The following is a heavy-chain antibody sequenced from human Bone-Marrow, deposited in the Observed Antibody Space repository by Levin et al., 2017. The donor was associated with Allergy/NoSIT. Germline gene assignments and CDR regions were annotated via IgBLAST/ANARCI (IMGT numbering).Heavy chain of an antibody. V-gene: IGHV3-48*01. CDR3: TREARVAVDY. D-gene: IGHD2-21*01. J-gene: IGHJ4*02. Sequence: GGSLRLSCAASGFTFSTYSMNWVRQAPGKGLEWVSYISSSSSTTYYADSVKGRFTISRDNAKNSLYLQMNSLRVEDTAVYYCTREARVAVDYWGQGTLVTVSS. CDR1: GFTFSTYS. CDR2: ISSSSSTT.